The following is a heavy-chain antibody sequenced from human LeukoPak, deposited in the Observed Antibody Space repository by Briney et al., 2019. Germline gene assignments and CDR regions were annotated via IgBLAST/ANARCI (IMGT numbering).Heavy chain of an antibody. CDR1: GFTFSSCS. J-gene: IGHJ4*02. Sequence: GGSLRLSCAASGFTFSSCSMNWVRQAPGKGLEWVSSISSSSSYIYYADSVKGRFTISRDNAKNSLYLQMNSLRAEDTAVYYCARGLGSGYFDYWGQGTLVTVSS. CDR2: ISSSSSYI. V-gene: IGHV3-21*01. D-gene: IGHD2-15*01. CDR3: ARGLGSGYFDY.